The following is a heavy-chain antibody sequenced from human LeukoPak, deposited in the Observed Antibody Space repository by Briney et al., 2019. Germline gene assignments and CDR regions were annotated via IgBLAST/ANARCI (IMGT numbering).Heavy chain of an antibody. CDR1: GYTFTGYY. CDR3: ASNSGSYSFDAFDI. J-gene: IGHJ3*02. D-gene: IGHD1-26*01. CDR2: INPNSGGT. Sequence: VASVKVSCKASGYTFTGYYMHWVRQAPGQGLEWMGWINPNSGGTNYAQKFQGRVTMTRDMSTSTVYMELSSLRSEDTAVYYCASNSGSYSFDAFDIWGQGTMVTVSS. V-gene: IGHV1-2*02.